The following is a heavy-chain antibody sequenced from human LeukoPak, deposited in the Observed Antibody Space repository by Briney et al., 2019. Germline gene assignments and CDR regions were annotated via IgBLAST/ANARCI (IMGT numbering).Heavy chain of an antibody. CDR3: ARTQSQSGSYRYYFGY. CDR2: IYYIRNT. V-gene: IGHV4-61*08. CDR1: GGSVGSAGYY. D-gene: IGHD1-26*01. Sequence: SETLSLTCTVSGGSVGSAGYYWSWIRQPPGGGLEWIGYIYYIRNTNYNPSLKSRVTMSPDPSKNQFSLKLNSVTAADTAVYYCARTQSQSGSYRYYFGYWGQGTLVTVSS. J-gene: IGHJ4*02.